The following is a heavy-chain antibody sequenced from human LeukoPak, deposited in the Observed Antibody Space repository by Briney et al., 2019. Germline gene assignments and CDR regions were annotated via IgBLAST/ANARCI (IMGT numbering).Heavy chain of an antibody. CDR1: GYTFPNYD. V-gene: IGHV1-18*01. Sequence: ASVKVSCKASGYTFPNYDITWVRQAPGQGLEWLGWIRSYNGNTNYAQKVQGRVTMTTDTSTRTAYMELRSLRSDDTAVYYCARGEFPDYWGQGTLVTVSS. CDR2: IRSYNGNT. CDR3: ARGEFPDY. J-gene: IGHJ4*02. D-gene: IGHD3-10*01.